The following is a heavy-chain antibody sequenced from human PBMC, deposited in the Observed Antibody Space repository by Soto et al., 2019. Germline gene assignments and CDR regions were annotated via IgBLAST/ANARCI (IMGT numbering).Heavy chain of an antibody. CDR1: GYTFASYG. Sequence: ASVKVSCKASGYTFASYGISWVRQAPGQGLEWMGWISAYNGNTNYAQKLQGRVTMTTDTFTRTAYMEVRSLRSDDTAVYYCASSPRGYCSSTSCRELGNYYGMDVWGQGTTVTVSS. D-gene: IGHD2-2*01. CDR3: ASSPRGYCSSTSCRELGNYYGMDV. J-gene: IGHJ6*02. CDR2: ISAYNGNT. V-gene: IGHV1-18*01.